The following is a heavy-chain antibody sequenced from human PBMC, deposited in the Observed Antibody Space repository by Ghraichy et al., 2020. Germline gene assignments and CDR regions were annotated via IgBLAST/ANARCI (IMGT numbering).Heavy chain of an antibody. Sequence: ASVKVSCKTSGYTFTGYHIHWVRQAPGQGLEWMAIINPSGGSTSYAQKFQGRVTVTRDRSTSTVYMELSSLRTEDTAMYYCARGLGDFDHWGQGTLVTVSS. CDR3: ARGLGDFDH. CDR2: INPSGGST. J-gene: IGHJ4*02. CDR1: GYTFTGYH. D-gene: IGHD4-17*01. V-gene: IGHV1-46*01.